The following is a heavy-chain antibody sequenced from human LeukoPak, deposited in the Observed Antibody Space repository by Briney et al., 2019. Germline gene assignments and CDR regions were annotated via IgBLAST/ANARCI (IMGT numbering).Heavy chain of an antibody. CDR1: GFTFSSYG. D-gene: IGHD4-17*01. CDR3: AKRLNHDYGDYFGWHYFDY. V-gene: IGHV3-30*18. CDR2: ISYDGSNK. J-gene: IGHJ4*02. Sequence: PGGSLRLSCAASGFTFSSYGMHWVRQAPGKGLEWVAVISYDGSNKYYADSVKGRFTISRDNSKNTLYLQMNSLRAEDTAVYYCAKRLNHDYGDYFGWHYFDYWGQGTLVTVSS.